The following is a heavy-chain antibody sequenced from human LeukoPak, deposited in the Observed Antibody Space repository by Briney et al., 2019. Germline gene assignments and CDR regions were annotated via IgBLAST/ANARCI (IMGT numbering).Heavy chain of an antibody. J-gene: IGHJ4*02. CDR2: INHSGST. V-gene: IGHV4-34*01. Sequence: PSETLSLTCAVYGGSFSGYYWSWIRQPPGKGLEWIGEINHSGSTNYNPSLKSRVTISVDTSKNQFSLKLSSVTAADTAVYYCARHGGNYGPFDYWGQGTLVTVSS. D-gene: IGHD4/OR15-4a*01. CDR3: ARHGGNYGPFDY. CDR1: GGSFSGYY.